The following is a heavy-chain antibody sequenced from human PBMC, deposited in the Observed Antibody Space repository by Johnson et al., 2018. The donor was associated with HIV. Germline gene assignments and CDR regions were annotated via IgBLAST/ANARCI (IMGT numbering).Heavy chain of an antibody. J-gene: IGHJ3*01. Sequence: VQLVESGGGLVQPGGSLRLSCGASGFSVSNTYMNWVRQAPGKGLEWVAVLYSGGSAYYADSVRGRFTISRDNSKNTLYLQMNSLRVDDTALYYCARDGESQQLPWGDAFDVWGRGTLVTVSP. CDR3: ARDGESQQLPWGDAFDV. D-gene: IGHD6-13*01. CDR2: LYSGGSA. CDR1: GFSVSNTY. V-gene: IGHV3-66*01.